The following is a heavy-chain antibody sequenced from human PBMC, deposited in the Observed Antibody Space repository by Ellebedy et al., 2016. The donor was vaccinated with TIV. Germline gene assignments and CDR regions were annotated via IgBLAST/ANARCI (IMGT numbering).Heavy chain of an antibody. Sequence: GESLKISCAASGFTFSRYAMSWVRQAPGKGLEWVSAISGSGGNTYYADSVKGRFTISRDNAKNSLYLQMNSLRAEDTAVYYCARGGIVVVPAANDAFDIWGQGTMVTVSS. D-gene: IGHD2-2*01. J-gene: IGHJ3*02. V-gene: IGHV3-23*01. CDR3: ARGGIVVVPAANDAFDI. CDR2: ISGSGGNT. CDR1: GFTFSRYA.